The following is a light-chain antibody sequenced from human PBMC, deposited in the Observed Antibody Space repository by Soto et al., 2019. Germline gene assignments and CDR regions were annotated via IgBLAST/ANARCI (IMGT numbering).Light chain of an antibody. CDR1: QSVSSSH. CDR3: QRYGG. J-gene: IGKJ1*01. CDR2: SAS. V-gene: IGKV3-20*01. Sequence: EIVLTQSPGTLPLSPGERATLSCRASQSVSSSHLAWYQQKPGQAPRLLIYSASSRATGIPDRFSGSGSGTDFTLTISRLEPEDFAVYYCQRYGGFGQGTKVDTK.